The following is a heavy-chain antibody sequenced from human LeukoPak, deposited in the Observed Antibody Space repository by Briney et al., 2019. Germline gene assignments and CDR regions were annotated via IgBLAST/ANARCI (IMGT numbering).Heavy chain of an antibody. CDR3: ARDYYGSGSYLLP. Sequence: NSSETLSLTCTVSGGSISSGSYYWSWIRQPPGKGLEWIGYIYYSGSTNYNPSLKSRVTISVDTSKNQFSLKLSSVTAADTAVYYCARDYYGSGSYLLPWGQGTLVTVSS. CDR2: IYYSGST. D-gene: IGHD3-10*01. J-gene: IGHJ5*02. CDR1: GGSISSGSYY. V-gene: IGHV4-61*01.